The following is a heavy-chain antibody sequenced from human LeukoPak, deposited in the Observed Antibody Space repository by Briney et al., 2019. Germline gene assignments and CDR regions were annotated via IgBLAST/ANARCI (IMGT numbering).Heavy chain of an antibody. CDR3: ARHGASGSCLYYFDY. D-gene: IGHD1-26*01. V-gene: IGHV4-59*08. CDR2: IYYSGST. CDR1: GGSISTYY. Sequence: SASLSLTCPVYGGSISTYYRSWVRQTPRGWLGCDGLIYYSGSTNYNPSLKSRVTISVDTSKNQFSLKLSSVTAADAAVYFWARHGASGSCLYYFDYWGQGTLVTVSS. J-gene: IGHJ4*02.